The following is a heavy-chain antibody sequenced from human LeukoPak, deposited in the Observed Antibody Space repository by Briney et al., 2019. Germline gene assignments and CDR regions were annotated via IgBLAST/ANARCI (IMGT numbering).Heavy chain of an antibody. Sequence: LSLTCTVSGVTIDDNALSWVRQAQGPGQELVGFVRSKDYGGTTEYAAPVKRRSTISRDASKSIAHLLRYSLKPEATAAYYCTCADYITEGYYYYYCMDAWGQGTTVTVSS. CDR2: VRSKDYGGTT. D-gene: IGHD4/OR15-4a*01. CDR1: GVTIDDNA. J-gene: IGHJ6*02. V-gene: IGHV3-49*04. CDR3: TCADYITEGYYYYYCMDA.